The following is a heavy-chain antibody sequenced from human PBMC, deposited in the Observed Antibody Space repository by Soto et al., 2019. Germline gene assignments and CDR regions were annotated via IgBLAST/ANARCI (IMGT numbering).Heavy chain of an antibody. CDR1: GGTFSSYA. J-gene: IGHJ6*02. Sequence: QVQLVQSGAEVKKPGSSVKVSCKASGGTFSSYAISWVRQAPGQGLEWMGGIIPIFGTANYAQKFQGRVTITADKSTSTAYVELSSLRSEDKAVYYCEREGQVLGYYYYGMDVWGQGTTVTVSS. V-gene: IGHV1-69*06. CDR2: IIPIFGTA. D-gene: IGHD1-20*01. CDR3: EREGQVLGYYYYGMDV.